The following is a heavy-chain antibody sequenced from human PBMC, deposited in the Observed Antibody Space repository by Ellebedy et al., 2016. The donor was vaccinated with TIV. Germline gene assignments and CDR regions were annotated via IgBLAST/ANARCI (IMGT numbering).Heavy chain of an antibody. CDR2: IKKDGSEK. Sequence: GGSLRLSCAASGFTFSTYWMSWVRQAPGKGLEWVANIKKDGSEKYYVDSVKGRFTISRDNAENSLYLEMNSLRAEDSAIYYCARLAHDGWYGVDYWGQGTLVSVSS. D-gene: IGHD6-19*01. J-gene: IGHJ4*02. V-gene: IGHV3-7*03. CDR1: GFTFSTYW. CDR3: ARLAHDGWYGVDY.